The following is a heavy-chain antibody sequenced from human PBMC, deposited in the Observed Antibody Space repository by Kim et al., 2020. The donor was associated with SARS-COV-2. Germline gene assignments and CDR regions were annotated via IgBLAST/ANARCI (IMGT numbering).Heavy chain of an antibody. V-gene: IGHV3-53*04. J-gene: IGHJ3*02. CDR2: IYSGGST. D-gene: IGHD5-18*01. CDR1: GFTVSSNY. CDR3: ARGTGPRGYSYGYFAFDI. Sequence: GASLRLSCAASGFTVSSNYMSWVRQAPGKGLEWVSVIYSGGSTYYADSVKGRFTISRHNSKNTLYLQMNSLRAEDTAVYYCARGTGPRGYSYGYFAFDIWGQGTMVTVSS.